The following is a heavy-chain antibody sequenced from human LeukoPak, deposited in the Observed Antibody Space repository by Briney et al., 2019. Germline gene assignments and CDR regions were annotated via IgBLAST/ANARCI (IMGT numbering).Heavy chain of an antibody. J-gene: IGHJ4*02. V-gene: IGHV3-53*01. CDR3: ARGETSSYDY. CDR2: IYSGGNT. Sequence: GGSLRLSCAASGFTVSINYMSWVRQAPGKGLEWVSVIYSGGNTYYADSVKGRFTISRDNSKNTVYLQMNSLRGEDTAVYYCARGETSSYDYWGQGTLVTVSS. CDR1: GFTVSINY. D-gene: IGHD2-2*01.